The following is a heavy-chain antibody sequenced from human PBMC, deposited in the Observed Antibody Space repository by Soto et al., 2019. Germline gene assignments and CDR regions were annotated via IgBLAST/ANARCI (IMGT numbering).Heavy chain of an antibody. CDR1: GFTFSSYG. D-gene: IGHD1-26*01. Sequence: QVQLVESGGGVVQPGRSLRLSCAASGFTFSSYGMHWVRQAPGKGLEWVAVISYDGSNKYYADSVKGRFTISRDNSKNTLYLQMNSLRAEDTAVYYCAKEVDPEGGANPGYWGQGTLVTVSS. CDR3: AKEVDPEGGANPGY. J-gene: IGHJ4*02. V-gene: IGHV3-30*18. CDR2: ISYDGSNK.